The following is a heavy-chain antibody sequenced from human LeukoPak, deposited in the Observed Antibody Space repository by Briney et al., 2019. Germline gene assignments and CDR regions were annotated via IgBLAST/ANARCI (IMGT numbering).Heavy chain of an antibody. V-gene: IGHV4-38-2*02. CDR1: GYSISSGYY. J-gene: IGHJ5*02. Sequence: SETLSLTCTVSGYSISSGYYWGWIRQPPGKGLEWIGSIYYSGSTYYNPSLKSRVTISVDTSKNQFSLKLSSVTAADTAVYYCARGGHSSDNWFDPWGQGTLVTVSS. D-gene: IGHD6-19*01. CDR3: ARGGHSSDNWFDP. CDR2: IYYSGST.